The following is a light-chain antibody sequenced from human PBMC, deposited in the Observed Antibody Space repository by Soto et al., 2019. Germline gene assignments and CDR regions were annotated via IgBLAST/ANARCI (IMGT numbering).Light chain of an antibody. J-gene: IGKJ5*01. CDR2: DAS. CDR3: QLGIT. CDR1: QSVSSY. Sequence: EIVLTQSPATLSLSPGERATLSCRASQSVSSYLAWYQQKPGQAPRLLIYDASNRATGIPARFSGSGSGTDFTLTISSLEPEDFAVYYCQLGITFGQGTLLEIK. V-gene: IGKV3-11*01.